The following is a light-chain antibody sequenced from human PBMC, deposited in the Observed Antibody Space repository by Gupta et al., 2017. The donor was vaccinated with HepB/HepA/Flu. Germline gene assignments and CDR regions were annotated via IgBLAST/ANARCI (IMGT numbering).Light chain of an antibody. CDR2: GAS. CDR1: QSVSSN. J-gene: IGKJ4*01. Sequence: EIVMTQSPVTLSVSPGESATLPCRASQSVSSNLAWYQQKPGQAPRLLIYGASTRATGIPARFSGSGSGTEFTLTISSLHSEDFAVYYCQQYNNWPLTFGGGTKVEIK. V-gene: IGKV3-15*01. CDR3: QQYNNWPLT.